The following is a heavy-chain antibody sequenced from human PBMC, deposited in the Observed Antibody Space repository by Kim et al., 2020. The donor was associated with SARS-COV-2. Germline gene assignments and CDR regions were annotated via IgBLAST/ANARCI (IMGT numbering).Heavy chain of an antibody. J-gene: IGHJ4*01. CDR3: AKDHPSSGWPTFDS. Sequence: YAASVKGRFTVSRDITKNTLYLQMNRLRADDTALYYCAKDHPSSGWPTFDSWGHGTLVAVSS. D-gene: IGHD6-19*01. V-gene: IGHV3-23*05.